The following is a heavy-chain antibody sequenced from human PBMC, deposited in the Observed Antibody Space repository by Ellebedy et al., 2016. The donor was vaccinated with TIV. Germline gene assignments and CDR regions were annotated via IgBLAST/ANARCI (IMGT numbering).Heavy chain of an antibody. J-gene: IGHJ5*02. V-gene: IGHV3-33*01. CDR3: ARRQYGSGTHWFDP. CDR2: IWFDGSNK. D-gene: IGHD3-10*01. CDR1: GFTFSSYG. Sequence: GESLKISCAASGFTFSSYGMHWVRQAPGKGLEWVAVIWFDGSNKYYADSVKGRFTISRDNSKNTLYLQMNSLRADDTAVYYCARRQYGSGTHWFDPWGQGTLVTVSS.